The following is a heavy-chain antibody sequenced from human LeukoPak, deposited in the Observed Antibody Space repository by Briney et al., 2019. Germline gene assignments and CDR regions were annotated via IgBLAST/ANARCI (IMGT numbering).Heavy chain of an antibody. Sequence: SETLSLTCTVSGGSISSYYWSWIRQPPGKGLEWIGFIYYSGSTNYNPSLKSRVTISVDTSKNQLSLKLTSVTAADTAVYYCARDAELATPYYYGMDVWGQGTTVTVSS. V-gene: IGHV4-59*01. CDR3: ARDAELATPYYYGMDV. CDR2: IYYSGST. D-gene: IGHD5-24*01. CDR1: GGSISSYY. J-gene: IGHJ6*02.